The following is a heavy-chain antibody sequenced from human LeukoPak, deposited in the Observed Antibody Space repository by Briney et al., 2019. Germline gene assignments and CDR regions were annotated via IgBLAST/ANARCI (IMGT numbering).Heavy chain of an antibody. CDR1: GFTFSSYS. CDR2: ISSSSSYI. V-gene: IGHV3-21*01. D-gene: IGHD6-13*01. CDR3: ARGGVAAAGKTFDY. Sequence: PGRSLRLSCAASGFTFSSYSMNWVRQAPGKGLEWVSSISSSSSYIYYADSVKGRFTISRDNAKNSLYLQMNSLRAEDTAVYYCARGGVAAAGKTFDYWGQGTLVTVSS. J-gene: IGHJ4*02.